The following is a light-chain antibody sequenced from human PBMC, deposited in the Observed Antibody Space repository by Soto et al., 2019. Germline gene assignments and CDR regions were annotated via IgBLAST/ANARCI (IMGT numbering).Light chain of an antibody. V-gene: IGKV3-20*01. CDR3: QQYGSSPRYT. Sequence: EIVLTQSPGTLSLSPGERATLSCRASQSVSSSYLAWYQQKPGQAPRLLIYGASSRATGIPDRFSGSGSATDFPLTISRLEPEDFAVYYCQQYGSSPRYTFGQGTKLEIK. CDR1: QSVSSSY. CDR2: GAS. J-gene: IGKJ2*01.